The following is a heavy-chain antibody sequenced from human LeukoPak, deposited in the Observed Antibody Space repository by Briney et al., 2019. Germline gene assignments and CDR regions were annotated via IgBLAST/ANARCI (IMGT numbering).Heavy chain of an antibody. Sequence: GGSLRLSCAASGFIFSYYGMHWVRQAPGKGLEWLAVIWPDGTIQYYADPVRGRFTISRDNSKNTLYLQLTGLRADDSAVYYCARHNHDWGWDFWGQGAQVTVSS. CDR1: GFIFSYYG. CDR2: IWPDGTIQ. V-gene: IGHV3-33*01. J-gene: IGHJ4*02. D-gene: IGHD2-8*02. CDR3: ARHNHDWGWDF.